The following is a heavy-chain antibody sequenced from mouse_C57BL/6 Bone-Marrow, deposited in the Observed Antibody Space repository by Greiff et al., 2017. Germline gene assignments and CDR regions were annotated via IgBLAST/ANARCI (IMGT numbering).Heavy chain of an antibody. CDR1: GFIFSSYG. CDR2: ISSGGSYT. J-gene: IGHJ3*01. Sequence: EVQLVESGGDLVKPGGSLKLSCAASGFIFSSYGMSWVRQTPDKRLEWVATISSGGSYTYYPDSVKGRFTISRDNAKNTLYLQMSSLKSEDTAMYYCARQGAYDYDGGWFAYWGQGTLVTVSA. CDR3: ARQGAYDYDGGWFAY. D-gene: IGHD2-4*01. V-gene: IGHV5-6*01.